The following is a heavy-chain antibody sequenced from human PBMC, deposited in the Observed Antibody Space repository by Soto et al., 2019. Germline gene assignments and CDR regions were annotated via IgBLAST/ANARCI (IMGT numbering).Heavy chain of an antibody. D-gene: IGHD2-2*01. CDR3: ARGECSSNYCFTRWALDI. J-gene: IGHJ3*02. V-gene: IGHV4-34*01. CDR1: GGSFSGYY. Sequence: SETLSLTCAVYGGSFSGYYWSWIRQTPGKGLEWIGEISHSGSTNYKPSLKSRVTISADPSKKQFSLNLTSMTAADSGVYYCARGECSSNYCFTRWALDIWGQGTVVTVSS. CDR2: ISHSGST.